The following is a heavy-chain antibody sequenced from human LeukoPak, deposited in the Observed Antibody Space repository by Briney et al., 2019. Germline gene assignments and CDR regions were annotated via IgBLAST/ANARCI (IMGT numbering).Heavy chain of an antibody. CDR2: ISGSGGST. J-gene: IGHJ6*03. Sequence: QPGGSLRLSCAASGFTFSSYGMSWVRQAPGKGLEWVSAISGSGGSTYYADSVKGRFTISRDNSKNTLYLQMNSLRAEDTAVYYCARVVPAAYDHYYYYMDVWGKGTTVTISS. D-gene: IGHD2-2*01. CDR3: ARVVPAAYDHYYYYMDV. CDR1: GFTFSSYG. V-gene: IGHV3-23*01.